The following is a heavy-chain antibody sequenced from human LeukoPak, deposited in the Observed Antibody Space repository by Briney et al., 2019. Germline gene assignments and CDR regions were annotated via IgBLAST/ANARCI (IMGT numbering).Heavy chain of an antibody. CDR1: GFTFSGYW. CDR2: IKQDGSEK. CDR3: ARGYRRDAFDI. D-gene: IGHD5-18*01. V-gene: IGHV3-7*01. Sequence: GGSLRLSCAASGFTFSGYWMSWVRQAPGKGLEWVANIKQDGSEKYYVDSVKGRFTISRDNAKNSLYLQMNSLRAEDTAVYYCARGYRRDAFDIWGQGTMVTVSS. J-gene: IGHJ3*02.